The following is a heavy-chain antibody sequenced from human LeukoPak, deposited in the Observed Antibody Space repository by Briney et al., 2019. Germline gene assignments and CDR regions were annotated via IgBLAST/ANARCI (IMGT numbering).Heavy chain of an antibody. CDR2: ISSNGGST. D-gene: IGHD4-23*01. J-gene: IGHJ4*02. CDR3: ARRAGGYSHPYDY. CDR1: GFTFSSYA. Sequence: GGSLRLSCAASGFTFSSYAMHWVRQAPGKGLEYVSAISSNGGSTYYANSVKGRFTISRDNSKNTLYLQMNSLRAEDTAVYYCARRAGGYSHPYDYWGQGTLVTVSS. V-gene: IGHV3-64*01.